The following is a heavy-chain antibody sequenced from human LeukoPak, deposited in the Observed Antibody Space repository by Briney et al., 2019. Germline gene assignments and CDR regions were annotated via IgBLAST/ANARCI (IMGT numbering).Heavy chain of an antibody. J-gene: IGHJ4*02. D-gene: IGHD4-17*01. CDR3: ASITVTKDPCFDY. Sequence: SETLSLTCTVSGGSISSSSYYWGWIRQPPGKGLEWIGSIYYSGSTYYNPSLKSRVTISVDTSKNQFSLKLSSVTAADTAVYYCASITVTKDPCFDYWGQGTLVTVSS. CDR1: GGSISSSSYY. V-gene: IGHV4-39*07. CDR2: IYYSGST.